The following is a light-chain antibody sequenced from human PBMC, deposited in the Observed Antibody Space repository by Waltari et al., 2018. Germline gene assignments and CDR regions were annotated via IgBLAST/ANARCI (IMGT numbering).Light chain of an antibody. CDR2: AAS. J-gene: IGKJ1*01. Sequence: DIQMTRSPSSLSASEGDRITITCRASQTISGYLNWYQQKSGIAPKLLIYAASSWQSGVPSRFSGSGSGTDFTLTINSLQPEDAATYHCQQSYTTSWTFGQGTKVEVK. CDR1: QTISGY. V-gene: IGKV1-39*01. CDR3: QQSYTTSWT.